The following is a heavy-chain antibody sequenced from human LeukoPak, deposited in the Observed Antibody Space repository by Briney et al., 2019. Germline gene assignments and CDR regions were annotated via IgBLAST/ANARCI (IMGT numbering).Heavy chain of an antibody. CDR1: GGSISSGDYY. Sequence: SETLSLTCTVSGGSISSGDYYWSWLRQPPGKGLEWIGYIYYSGSTYYNPSLKSRVTISVDTSKNQFSLKLSSVTAADTAVYYCARPGPMVRGAFDYWGQGTLVTVSS. J-gene: IGHJ4*02. V-gene: IGHV4-30-4*01. CDR3: ARPGPMVRGAFDY. CDR2: IYYSGST. D-gene: IGHD3-10*01.